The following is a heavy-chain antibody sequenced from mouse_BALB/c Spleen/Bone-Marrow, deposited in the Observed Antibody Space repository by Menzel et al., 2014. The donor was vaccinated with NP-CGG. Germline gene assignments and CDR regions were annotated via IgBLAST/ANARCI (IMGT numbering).Heavy chain of an antibody. CDR1: GYNFISYW. D-gene: IGHD1-3*01. J-gene: IGHJ1*01. CDR3: ARWGKGYFDV. CDR2: INPGNGRT. V-gene: IGHV1S81*02. Sequence: VQLQQSGAELVKPGASVKLSCKASGYNFISYWIHWVKQRPGQGLEWIGEINPGNGRTNYNEKFKNKATLTIDKSSSTAYMQLIRLTSEDSAVYYCARWGKGYFDVWGAGTTVTVSS.